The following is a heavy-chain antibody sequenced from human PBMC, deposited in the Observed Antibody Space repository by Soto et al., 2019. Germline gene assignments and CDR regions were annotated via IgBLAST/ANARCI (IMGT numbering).Heavy chain of an antibody. CDR3: AAWAEGATEVH. Sequence: PGGSLRLSCETSGFSFGVYGMHWVRQAPGKGLEWVAVIWYDASKQFYAASVEGRFTISRDNSKAILYLQMNSLRAEDTAVYYCAAWAEGATEVHWGQGTLVTVSS. D-gene: IGHD2-15*01. CDR1: GFSFGVYG. V-gene: IGHV3-33*01. J-gene: IGHJ4*02. CDR2: IWYDASKQ.